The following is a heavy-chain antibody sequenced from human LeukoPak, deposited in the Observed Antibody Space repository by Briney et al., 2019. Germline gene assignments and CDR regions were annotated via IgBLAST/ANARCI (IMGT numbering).Heavy chain of an antibody. CDR3: ARPVVPAADGWFDP. Sequence: SETLSLTCAVSGYSISGGYYWGWIRQPPGKGLEWIGSIYHSGSTYYNPSLKSRVTISVDTSKNQFSLKLSSVTAADTAVYYCARPVVPAADGWFDPWGQGTLVTVSS. CDR1: GYSISGGYY. CDR2: IYHSGST. D-gene: IGHD2-2*01. J-gene: IGHJ5*02. V-gene: IGHV4-38-2*01.